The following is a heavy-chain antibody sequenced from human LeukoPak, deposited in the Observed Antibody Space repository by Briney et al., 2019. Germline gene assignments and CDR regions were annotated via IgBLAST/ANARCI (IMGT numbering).Heavy chain of an antibody. CDR1: GFTFSSYG. J-gene: IGHJ3*02. Sequence: GGSLRLSCAASGFTFSSYGTHWVRQAPGKGLEWVAVISYDGSNKYYADSVKGRFTISRDTSKNTLSLQMNSLRAEDTAVYYCAKAGDNTGYYLGAFDIWGQGTMVTVSS. D-gene: IGHD3-22*01. V-gene: IGHV3-30*18. CDR3: AKAGDNTGYYLGAFDI. CDR2: ISYDGSNK.